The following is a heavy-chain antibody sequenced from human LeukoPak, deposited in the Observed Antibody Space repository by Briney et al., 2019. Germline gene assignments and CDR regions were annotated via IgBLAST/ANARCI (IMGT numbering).Heavy chain of an antibody. J-gene: IGHJ4*02. CDR1: GFTFNIYA. CDR2: ISASGGEI. Sequence: GGSLRLSCTASGFTFNIYAMNWVRQAPGRGPEWVSSISASGGEIRYADSVRGRFTISRDNFKNTLYLQMNSLRAEDTAVYYCATHGGESRDYFDYWGQGTLVTVSS. D-gene: IGHD3-16*01. CDR3: ATHGGESRDYFDY. V-gene: IGHV3-23*01.